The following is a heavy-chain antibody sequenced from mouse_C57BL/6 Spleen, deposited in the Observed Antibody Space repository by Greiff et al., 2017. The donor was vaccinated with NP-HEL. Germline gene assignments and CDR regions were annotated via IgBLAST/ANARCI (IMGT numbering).Heavy chain of an antibody. CDR1: GYTFTSYW. D-gene: IGHD2-1*01. CDR3: ARRSPYGNDWYFDV. J-gene: IGHJ1*03. Sequence: QVQLQQPGAELVRPGSSVKLSCKASGYTFTSYWMHWVKQRPIQGLEWIGNIDPSDSETHYNQKFKDKATLTVDKSSSTAYMQLSSLTSEDSAVYYGARRSPYGNDWYFDVWGTGTTVTVSS. CDR2: IDPSDSET. V-gene: IGHV1-52*01.